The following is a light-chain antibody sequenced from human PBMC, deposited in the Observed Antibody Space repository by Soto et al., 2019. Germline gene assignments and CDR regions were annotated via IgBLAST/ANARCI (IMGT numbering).Light chain of an antibody. J-gene: IGKJ1*01. CDR3: LQDHNYPRT. V-gene: IGKV1-6*01. CDR2: AAS. CDR1: QDIKNE. Sequence: AIQMTQSPSSLSASVGDRVTITCRASQDIKNELGWYQQKPGKAPNVLIYAASTLLSGVPSRFSGAGSGTDFTFTISSLQPEDFATYYCLQDHNYPRTFGQGTRVEIK.